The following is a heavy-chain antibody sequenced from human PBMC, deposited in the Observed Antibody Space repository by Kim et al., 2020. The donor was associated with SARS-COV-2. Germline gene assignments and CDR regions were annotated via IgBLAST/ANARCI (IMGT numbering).Heavy chain of an antibody. CDR3: ARDLAVGRKTPRYYFDY. CDR2: IWYDGSNK. Sequence: GGSLRLSCAASGFTFSSYGMHWVRQAPGKGLEWVAVIWYDGSNKYYADSVKGRFTISRDNSKNTLYLQMNSLRAEDTAVYYCARDLAVGRKTPRYYFDYWGQGTLVTVSS. J-gene: IGHJ4*02. V-gene: IGHV3-33*01. CDR1: GFTFSSYG. D-gene: IGHD2-15*01.